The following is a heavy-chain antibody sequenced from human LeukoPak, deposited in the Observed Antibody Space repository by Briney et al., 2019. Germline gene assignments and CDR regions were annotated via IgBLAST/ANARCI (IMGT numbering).Heavy chain of an antibody. J-gene: IGHJ4*02. CDR3: AKGLGSSAYYPFDY. V-gene: IGHV3-23*01. CDR2: VSSGASST. CDR1: GFTFSSYA. D-gene: IGHD3-22*01. Sequence: PGGSLRLSCAASGFTFSSYAMSWVRKAPGKGLEWVSVVSSGASSTYYADSVKGRFTISRDNSKNTLYLQMNSLRAEDTAVYYCAKGLGSSAYYPFDYWGQGTLVTVSS.